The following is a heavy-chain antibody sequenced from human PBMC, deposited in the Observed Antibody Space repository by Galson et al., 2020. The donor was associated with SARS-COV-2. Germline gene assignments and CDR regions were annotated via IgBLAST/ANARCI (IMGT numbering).Heavy chain of an antibody. Sequence: ASVKVSCKASGYTFTSYAMHWVRQAPGQRLEWMGWINAGNGNTKYSQKFQGRVTITRDTSASTAYMELISLRSEDTAVYYCARSGWVAGIPALDYWGQGTLVTVSS. CDR3: ARSGWVAGIPALDY. CDR1: GYTFTSYA. V-gene: IGHV1-3*01. J-gene: IGHJ4*02. D-gene: IGHD6-19*01. CDR2: INAGNGNT.